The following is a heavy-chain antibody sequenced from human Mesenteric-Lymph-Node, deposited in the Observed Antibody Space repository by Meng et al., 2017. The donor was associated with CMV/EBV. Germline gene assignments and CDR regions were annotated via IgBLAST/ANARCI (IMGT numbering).Heavy chain of an antibody. J-gene: IGHJ4*02. CDR2: IRSKAFGGTT. V-gene: IGHV3-49*04. CDR1: GFTFGDYA. CDR3: TTLQS. Sequence: GESLKISCTASGFTFGDYAMSWVRQAPGKGLEWVGFIRSKAFGGTTEYAASVKGTFTISRDDSKSIAYLQMNSLKSEDTAVYFCTTLQSWGQGTLVTVSS.